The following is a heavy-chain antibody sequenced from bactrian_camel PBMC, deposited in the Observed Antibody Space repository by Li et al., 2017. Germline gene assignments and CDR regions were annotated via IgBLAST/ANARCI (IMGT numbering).Heavy chain of an antibody. J-gene: IGHJ4*01. CDR3: AAVKFLWPAKPTMQPQLYNY. Sequence: VQLVESGGGSVQAGGSLRLSCAASGYSSNYNCMAWFRQAPGKEREGVADISTHGATRYSESVKGRFTISKDNAKNTLYLQMNSLKPEDTAMYYCAAVKFLWPAKPTMQPQLYNYWGQGTQVTVS. CDR2: ISTHGAT. CDR1: GYSSNYNC. D-gene: IGHD4*01. V-gene: IGHV3S53*01.